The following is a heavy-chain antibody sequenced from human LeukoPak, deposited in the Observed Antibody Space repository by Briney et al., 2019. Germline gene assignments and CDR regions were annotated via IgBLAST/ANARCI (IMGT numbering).Heavy chain of an antibody. V-gene: IGHV3-30-3*01. J-gene: IGHJ4*02. CDR2: ISYDGSNK. D-gene: IGHD3-3*01. Sequence: GGSLRLSCAASGFTFSSYAMYWVRQAPGKGLEWVAVISYDGSNKYYADSVKGRFSISRDNSKNTLYLQMNSLRAEDTAVYYCARRYDGFDYWGQGTLVTVSS. CDR1: GFTFSSYA. CDR3: ARRYDGFDY.